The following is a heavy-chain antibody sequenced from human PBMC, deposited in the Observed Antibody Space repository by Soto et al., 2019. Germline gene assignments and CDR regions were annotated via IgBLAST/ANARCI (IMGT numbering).Heavy chain of an antibody. CDR1: GFTFSSYA. V-gene: IGHV3-30-3*01. D-gene: IGHD6-6*01. J-gene: IGHJ6*02. CDR2: ISYDGSNK. Sequence: LRLSCAASGFTFSSYAMHWVRQAPGKGLEWVAVISYDGSNKYYADSVKGRFTISRDNSKNTLYLQMNSLRAEDTAVYYCCSSRSLYYYGMDVWGQGTTVTVSS. CDR3: CSSRSLYYYGMDV.